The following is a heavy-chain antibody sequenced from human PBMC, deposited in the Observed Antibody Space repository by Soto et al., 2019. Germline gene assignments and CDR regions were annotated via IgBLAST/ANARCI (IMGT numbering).Heavy chain of an antibody. CDR2: IYFDGITT. CDR1: GFTFNTHW. J-gene: IGHJ4*02. D-gene: IGHD1-26*01. Sequence: EVQLVESGGGVVQPGGSLRLSCTASGFTFNTHWMHWVRQAPGKGLVWVSRIYFDGITTNYADSVKVRLTVSRDNAKNTVYLHVNTLRDEHTAVYYCARGGAMGVDYWGQGTLVTVAS. CDR3: ARGGAMGVDY. V-gene: IGHV3-74*01.